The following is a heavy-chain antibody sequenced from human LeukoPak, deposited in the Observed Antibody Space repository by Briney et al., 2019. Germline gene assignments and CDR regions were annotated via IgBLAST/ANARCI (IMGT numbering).Heavy chain of an antibody. D-gene: IGHD5-12*01. V-gene: IGHV4-34*01. CDR1: GGSFSGYY. J-gene: IGHJ5*02. Sequence: KPSETLSLTCAVYGGSFSGYYWSWIRQPPGKGLEWLAEINHSGRTNYNPSLKSRATISVDTTKNQFSRKLSSATAADTAVYYSARGTGVDIVATIPSRLGDKFDPWGQGTLVTVSS. CDR3: ARGTGVDIVATIPSRLGDKFDP. CDR2: INHSGRT.